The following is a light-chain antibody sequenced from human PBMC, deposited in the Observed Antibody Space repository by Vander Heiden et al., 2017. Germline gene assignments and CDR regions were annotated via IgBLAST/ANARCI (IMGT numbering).Light chain of an antibody. V-gene: IGLV1-44*01. Sequence: QSVLTQPPSASGTPAQTVTVSCSRTNPNMRRNPFLSYQQVPGTAPILLIYNNDQRPSGVRDRFSGSKSGTSASLAISGLQSDDEADYYCAAWDDRMNGPVFGGGTRRTVL. J-gene: IGLJ3*02. CDR3: AAWDDRMNGPV. CDR2: NND. CDR1: NPNMRRNP.